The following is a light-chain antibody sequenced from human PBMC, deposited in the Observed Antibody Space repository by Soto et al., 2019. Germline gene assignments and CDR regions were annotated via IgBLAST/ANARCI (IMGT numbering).Light chain of an antibody. Sequence: QSVLTQPGSVSGSPGQSITISCSGTRRDVGAYNLVSWYQQRPGKAPKLLIYEVSNRPSGLSYRFSGSKSGNTASLTISSLLPEDEADYFCSSFSSGNTVVFGGGTKVTVL. CDR3: SSFSSGNTVV. CDR2: EVS. CDR1: RRDVGAYNL. V-gene: IGLV2-14*01. J-gene: IGLJ2*01.